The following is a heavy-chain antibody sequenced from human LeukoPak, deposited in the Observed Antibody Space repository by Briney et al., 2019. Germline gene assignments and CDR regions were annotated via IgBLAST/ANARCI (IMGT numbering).Heavy chain of an antibody. CDR3: ARDLGFSSEDY. V-gene: IGHV3-7*01. CDR1: GFTFRNYW. CDR2: INPDGGDR. Sequence: GGSLRLSCAASGFTFRNYWMSWVRQAPGKGLEWVANINPDGGDRYYVDSVKGRFTISRDNADNSLYMQMNSLRAEDTAVYYCARDLGFSSEDYWGQGTLVTVSS. J-gene: IGHJ4*02. D-gene: IGHD6-19*01.